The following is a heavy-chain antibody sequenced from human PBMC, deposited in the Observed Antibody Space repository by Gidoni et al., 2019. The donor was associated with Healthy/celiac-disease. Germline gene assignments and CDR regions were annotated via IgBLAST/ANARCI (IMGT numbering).Heavy chain of an antibody. V-gene: IGHV3-13*01. J-gene: IGHJ5*02. CDR2: IGTAGDT. D-gene: IGHD6-6*01. CDR3: ARGDSSIAAPNGGFDP. Sequence: EVQLVESGGGLVQPGGSLRRSCAASGFTFSSYDMHWARQATGKGLEWVSAIGTAGDTYYPGSVKGRFTISRENAKNSLYLQMNSLRAGDTAVYYCARGDSSIAAPNGGFDPWGQGTLVTVSS. CDR1: GFTFSSYD.